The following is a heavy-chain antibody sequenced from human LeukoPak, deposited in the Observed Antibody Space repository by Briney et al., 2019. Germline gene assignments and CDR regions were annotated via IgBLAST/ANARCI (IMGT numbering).Heavy chain of an antibody. J-gene: IGHJ4*02. CDR2: IIGSGGST. D-gene: IGHD6-19*01. CDR3: AKDHEVAGTSWFDY. CDR1: GFTFSSYA. Sequence: GGSLRLSCAASGFTFSSYAMSWVRQAPGKGMEWVSAIIGSGGSTYYADPVKGRFTISRDNPKNTLYLQMNSLRAEDTAVYYCAKDHEVAGTSWFDYWGQGTLVTVSS. V-gene: IGHV3-23*01.